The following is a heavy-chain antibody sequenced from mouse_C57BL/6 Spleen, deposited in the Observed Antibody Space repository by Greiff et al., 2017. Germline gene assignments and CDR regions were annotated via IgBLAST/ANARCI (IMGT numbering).Heavy chain of an antibody. Sequence: EVKVEESGEGLVKPGGSLKLSCAASGFTFSSYAMSRVRQTPEKRLEWVAYISSGGDYIYYADTVKGRFTISRDNARNTLYLQMSSLKSEDTAMYYCTRDPDYFDYWGQGTTLTVSS. V-gene: IGHV5-9-1*02. CDR3: TRDPDYFDY. CDR2: ISSGGDYI. CDR1: GFTFSSYA. J-gene: IGHJ2*01.